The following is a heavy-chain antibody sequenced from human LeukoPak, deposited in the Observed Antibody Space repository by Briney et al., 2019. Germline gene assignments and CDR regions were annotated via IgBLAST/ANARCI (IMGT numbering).Heavy chain of an antibody. V-gene: IGHV4-4*07. CDR3: AREVRIAAAGTERGIVNWFDP. D-gene: IGHD6-13*01. CDR2: IYTSGST. Sequence: ASETLSLTCTVSGGSISSYYWSWIRQPAGKGLEWIGRIYTSGSTNYNPSLKSRVTMSVDTSKNQFSLKLSSVTAADTAVYYCAREVRIAAAGTERGIVNWFDPWGQGTLVTVSS. J-gene: IGHJ5*02. CDR1: GGSISSYY.